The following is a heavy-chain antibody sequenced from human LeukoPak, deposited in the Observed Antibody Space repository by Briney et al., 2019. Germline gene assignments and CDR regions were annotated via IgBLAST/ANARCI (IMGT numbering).Heavy chain of an antibody. V-gene: IGHV3-48*03. CDR1: GFTFSSHT. CDR2: ISSSGSTI. J-gene: IGHJ3*02. D-gene: IGHD2-21*02. Sequence: GGSLRLSCAASGFTFSSHTMNWVRQAPGKGLECLSYISSSGSTIYYADSVKGRFTVSRDDAKNSLYLQMNSLRVEDTAVYYCARDCGGDCFGAFDIWGRGTMVTVSS. CDR3: ARDCGGDCFGAFDI.